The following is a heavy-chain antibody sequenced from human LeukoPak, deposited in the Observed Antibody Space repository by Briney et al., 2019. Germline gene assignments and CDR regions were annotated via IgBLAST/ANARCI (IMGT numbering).Heavy chain of an antibody. D-gene: IGHD6-19*01. J-gene: IGHJ4*02. CDR2: ISGSGSGGST. CDR1: GFTFSSYA. V-gene: IGHV3-23*01. CDR3: AKLLAVTNSYYFNY. Sequence: GGSLRLSCAASGFTFSSYAMSWVRQAPGKGLEWVSTISGSGSGGSTYYADSVKGRLTISRDNSNDTLYLQMNSLRAEDTAVYYCAKLLAVTNSYYFNYWGQGTLVTVSS.